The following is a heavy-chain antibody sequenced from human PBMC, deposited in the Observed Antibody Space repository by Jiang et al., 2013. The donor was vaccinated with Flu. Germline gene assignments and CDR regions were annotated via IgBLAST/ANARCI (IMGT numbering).Heavy chain of an antibody. CDR3: AREYGDYGNDY. Sequence: LSCAASGFTFSSYEMNWVRQAPGKGLEXVSYISSSGSTIYYADSVKGRFTISRDNAKNSLYLQMNSLRAEDTAVYYCAREYGDYGNDYWGQGTLVTVSS. J-gene: IGHJ4*02. D-gene: IGHD4-17*01. V-gene: IGHV3-48*03. CDR1: GFTFSSYE. CDR2: ISSSGSTI.